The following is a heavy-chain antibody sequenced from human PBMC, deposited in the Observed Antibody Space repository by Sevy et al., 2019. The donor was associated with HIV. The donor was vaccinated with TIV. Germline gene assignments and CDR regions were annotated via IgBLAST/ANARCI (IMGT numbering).Heavy chain of an antibody. CDR2: ISSSGSTI. CDR1: GFTFSDYY. CDR3: ARDGYSKVNYYGMDV. J-gene: IGHJ6*02. Sequence: GGSLRLSCAASGFTFSDYYMSWIRQAPGKGLEWVSYISSSGSTIYYADSVKGRFTIPRDNAKNSLYLQMNSLRAEDTAVYYCARDGYSKVNYYGMDVWGQGTTVTVSS. D-gene: IGHD4-4*01. V-gene: IGHV3-11*01.